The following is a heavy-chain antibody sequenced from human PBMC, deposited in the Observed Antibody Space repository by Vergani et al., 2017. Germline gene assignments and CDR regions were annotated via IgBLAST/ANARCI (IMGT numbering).Heavy chain of an antibody. J-gene: IGHJ4*02. V-gene: IGHV3-23*01. D-gene: IGHD5-18*01. Sequence: VQLLESGGGLVQPGGSLRLSCAASGFTFSSYAMSWVRQAPGKGLEWVSAISGSGGSTYYADSVKGRFTISRDNSKNTLYLQMNSLRVADTAVYYCAKDCHTAMVCHTFDYWGQGTLVTVSS. CDR3: AKDCHTAMVCHTFDY. CDR2: ISGSGGST. CDR1: GFTFSSYA.